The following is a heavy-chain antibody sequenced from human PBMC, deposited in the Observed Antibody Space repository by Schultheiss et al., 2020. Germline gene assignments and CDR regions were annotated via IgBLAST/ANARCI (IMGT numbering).Heavy chain of an antibody. V-gene: IGHV3-30-3*01. CDR3: ARDGDDSSLYYYMDV. J-gene: IGHJ6*03. CDR2: TSFDGTTT. D-gene: IGHD7-27*01. CDR1: GFTLSSHA. Sequence: GGSLRLSCAASGFTLSSHAMHWVRQTPVKGLEWLAVTSFDGTTTFYAASVKGRFTISRDNSKNTLYLQMNSLRAEDTAVYYCARDGDDSSLYYYMDVWGKGTTVTVSS.